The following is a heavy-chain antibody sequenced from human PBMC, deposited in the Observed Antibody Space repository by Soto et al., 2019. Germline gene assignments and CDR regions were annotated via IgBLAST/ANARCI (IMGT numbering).Heavy chain of an antibody. CDR2: INHSGST. CDR3: ARQIMAADMYRRCDP. CDR1: GGSFSGYY. Sequence: PSETLSPTYAVYGGSFSGYYWTWIRQPLGKGLEWIGEINHSGSTNYNPSLKSRVTISVDTSENQFSLKLSSVTAADTAVYYCARQIMAADMYRRCDPWGQGTLDIVSS. V-gene: IGHV4-34*01. D-gene: IGHD2-8*01. J-gene: IGHJ5*02.